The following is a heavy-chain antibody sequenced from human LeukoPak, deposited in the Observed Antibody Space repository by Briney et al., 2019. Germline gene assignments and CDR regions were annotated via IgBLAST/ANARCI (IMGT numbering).Heavy chain of an antibody. D-gene: IGHD3-10*02. V-gene: IGHV4-34*01. CDR1: GGSFSDYY. Sequence: SETLSLTCAVYGGSFSDYYWSWIRQPPGKGLEWIGEINHSGNTNYNPSLKSRVTISVDTSKNQFSLKLSSVTAADTAVYYCARHGRVGSWGQGTLVTVSS. J-gene: IGHJ4*02. CDR2: INHSGNT. CDR3: ARHGRVGS.